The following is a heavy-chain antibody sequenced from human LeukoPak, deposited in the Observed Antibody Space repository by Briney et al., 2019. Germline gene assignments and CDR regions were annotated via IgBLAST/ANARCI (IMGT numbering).Heavy chain of an antibody. Sequence: GRSLRLSCAASGFTFSSYAMHWVRQAPGKGLEWVALISYDGSNEYFADSVKGRFTISRDNSKNTLYLQMNSLRAEDTAVYYCAKVRVVFNWNYAYYFDNWGQGTLVTVSS. J-gene: IGHJ4*02. CDR1: GFTFSSYA. V-gene: IGHV3-30*01. CDR2: ISYDGSNE. CDR3: AKVRVVFNWNYAYYFDN. D-gene: IGHD1-7*01.